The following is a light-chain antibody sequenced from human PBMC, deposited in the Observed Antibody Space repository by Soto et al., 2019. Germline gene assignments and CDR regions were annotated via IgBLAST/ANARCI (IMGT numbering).Light chain of an antibody. Sequence: SYELTQPPSVSVSPGQTASITCSGDKVGDKYACWYQQKPGQSPVLVIYQDSKRPSGIPERFSGSNSGNTATLTISGTQAMDEADYYCQAWDSSTAVFGGGTKRTVL. CDR3: QAWDSSTAV. V-gene: IGLV3-1*01. CDR1: KVGDKY. J-gene: IGLJ2*01. CDR2: QDS.